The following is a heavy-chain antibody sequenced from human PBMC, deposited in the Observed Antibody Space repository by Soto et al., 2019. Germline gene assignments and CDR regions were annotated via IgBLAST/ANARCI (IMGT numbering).Heavy chain of an antibody. D-gene: IGHD2-8*01. Sequence: GESLQISCTGVGYSFTSYWIGCVRQMPGKGLEWIGIIYPGDSDTRYSPSFQGQVTISADKSISTVYLQWSSLKASDTAMYYCARGYCTTNICDPWFEPWGKGTLVTVSS. V-gene: IGHV5-51*01. CDR1: GYSFTSYW. CDR2: IYPGDSDT. J-gene: IGHJ5*02. CDR3: ARGYCTTNICDPWFEP.